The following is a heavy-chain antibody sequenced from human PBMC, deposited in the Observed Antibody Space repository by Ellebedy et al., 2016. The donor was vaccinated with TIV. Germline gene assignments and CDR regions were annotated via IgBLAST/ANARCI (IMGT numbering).Heavy chain of an antibody. CDR2: INPINGGT. J-gene: IGHJ4*02. CDR1: GYTFTDYY. Sequence: ASVKVSCKASGYTFTDYYLHWVRQAPGQGLEWMGWINPINGGTNFAQKFQGRVTMTRVTFISTAYMELSSLGADDTAFYYCTRGRPLGAASGSGDYWGQGTLVTVSS. D-gene: IGHD6-13*01. CDR3: TRGRPLGAASGSGDY. V-gene: IGHV1-2*02.